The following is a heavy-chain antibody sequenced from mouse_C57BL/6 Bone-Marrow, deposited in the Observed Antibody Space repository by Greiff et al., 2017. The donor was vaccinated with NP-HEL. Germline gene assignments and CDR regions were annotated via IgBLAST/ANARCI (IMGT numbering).Heavy chain of an antibody. D-gene: IGHD2-2*01. Sequence: QVQLKQSGAELVKPGASVKLSCKASGYTFTEYTIHWVKQRSGQGLEWIGWFYPGSGSIKYNEKFKDKATLTADKSSSTVYMELSRLTSEDSAVYFCARHAPFYYGYDVGFAYWGQGTLVTVSA. CDR3: ARHAPFYYGYDVGFAY. J-gene: IGHJ3*01. CDR2: FYPGSGSI. CDR1: GYTFTEYT. V-gene: IGHV1-62-2*01.